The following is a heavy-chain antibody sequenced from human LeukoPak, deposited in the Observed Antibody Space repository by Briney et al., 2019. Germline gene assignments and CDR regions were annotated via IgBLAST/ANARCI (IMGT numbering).Heavy chain of an antibody. D-gene: IGHD6-6*01. J-gene: IGHJ4*02. CDR1: GGSISSSSYY. Sequence: PSETLSLTCTVSGGSISSSSYYWGWIRQPPGKGLEWIGSIYYSGSTYYNPSLKSRVTISVDTSKNQFSLKLSSVTAADTAVYYCASYRSSVVFDYWGQGTLVTVSS. V-gene: IGHV4-39*01. CDR3: ASYRSSVVFDY. CDR2: IYYSGST.